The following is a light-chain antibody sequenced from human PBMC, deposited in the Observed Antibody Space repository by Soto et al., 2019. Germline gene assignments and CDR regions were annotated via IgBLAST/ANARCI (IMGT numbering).Light chain of an antibody. CDR1: QSVTSNY. CDR3: QHYVTSLTT. J-gene: IGKJ1*01. V-gene: IGKV3-20*01. Sequence: EIVLTQSPGTLSLSPGERATLSCGASQSVTSNYLAWYQQKPGQAPRLLIFGASIRVTGIPDRFIGSGSGTDFTLTISRLEPEDFAVYYCQHYVTSLTTFGQGTKAEVK. CDR2: GAS.